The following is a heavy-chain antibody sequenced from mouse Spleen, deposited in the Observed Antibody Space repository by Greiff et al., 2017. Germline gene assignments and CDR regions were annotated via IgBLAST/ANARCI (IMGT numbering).Heavy chain of an antibody. CDR2: INPGSDNT. D-gene: IGHD4-1*01. CDR3: ARNWADY. V-gene: IGHV1-55*01. CDR1: GYTFISYW. Sequence: VQLQQPGAELVKPGASVKMSCKASGYTFISYWITWVKQRPGQGLEWIGDINPGSDNTNYNEKFKNKATLTVDRSSSTAYMQLSSLTSEDSAVYYCARNWADYWGQGTTLTVSS. J-gene: IGHJ2*01.